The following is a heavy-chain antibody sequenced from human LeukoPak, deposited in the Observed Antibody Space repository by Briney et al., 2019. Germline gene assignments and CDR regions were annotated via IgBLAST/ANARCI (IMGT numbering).Heavy chain of an antibody. V-gene: IGHV4-59*01. CDR3: ARGGTIFGVVTNFDY. J-gene: IGHJ4*02. CDR2: IYYSGST. D-gene: IGHD3-3*01. CDR1: GGSISSYY. Sequence: PSETLSFTCTVSGGSISSYYWSWIRQPPGKGLEWIGYIYYSGSTNYNPSLKSRVTISVDTSKNQFSLKLSSVTAADTAVYYCARGGTIFGVVTNFDYWGQGTLVTVSS.